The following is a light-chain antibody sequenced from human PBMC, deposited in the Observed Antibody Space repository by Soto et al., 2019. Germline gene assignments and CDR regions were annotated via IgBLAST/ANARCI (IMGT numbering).Light chain of an antibody. CDR3: LQYNNYWT. CDR2: KAS. V-gene: IGKV1-5*03. CDR1: QSISNW. J-gene: IGKJ1*01. Sequence: DIHMTQSPSTLSASVGDRVTIICRASQSISNWLAWYQQKAGKAPKLLIYKASSLESGVPSRFSGSGSGTEFTHTISSLQPDDFATYYCLQYNNYWTFGQGTKVDIK.